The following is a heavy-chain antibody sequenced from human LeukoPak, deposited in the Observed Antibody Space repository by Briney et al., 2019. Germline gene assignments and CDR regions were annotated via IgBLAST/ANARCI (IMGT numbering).Heavy chain of an antibody. Sequence: PGGSLRLSCAASGFTFSSYSMNWVRQAPGKGLEWVALISFDGSNKYYADSVKGRFTISRDNSENTLHLQMNSLRPEDTAIYYCARDPILVRGYFDYWGQGTLVTVSS. V-gene: IGHV3-30*03. CDR1: GFTFSSYS. CDR2: ISFDGSNK. CDR3: ARDPILVRGYFDY. J-gene: IGHJ4*02. D-gene: IGHD3-10*01.